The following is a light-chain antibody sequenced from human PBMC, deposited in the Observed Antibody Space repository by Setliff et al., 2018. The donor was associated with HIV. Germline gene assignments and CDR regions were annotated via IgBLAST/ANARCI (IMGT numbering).Light chain of an antibody. V-gene: IGLV2-14*03. Sequence: QSALTQPASVSGSPGQTITISCTGTSNDIGCYNYVSWYQQHPGEAPKLIIYNVNNRPSGVSSRFSGSKSGNTASLSISELRAEDETDYYCTSYTGGNTRVFGTGTRSPS. J-gene: IGLJ1*01. CDR3: TSYTGGNTRV. CDR1: SNDIGCYNY. CDR2: NVN.